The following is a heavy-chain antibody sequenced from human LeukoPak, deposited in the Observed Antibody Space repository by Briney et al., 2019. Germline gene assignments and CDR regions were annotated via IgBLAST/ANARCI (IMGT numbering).Heavy chain of an antibody. J-gene: IGHJ6*03. D-gene: IGHD1-7*01. Sequence: VASVKVSCKASGYTFTSYGISWVRQAPGQGLEWMGWISAYNGNTNYAQKLQGRVTMTTDTSTSTAYMELRSLRSDDTAVYYCARRGRVTGTTSPVWLGYMDVWGKGTTVTVSS. CDR2: ISAYNGNT. CDR3: ARRGRVTGTTSPVWLGYMDV. V-gene: IGHV1-18*01. CDR1: GYTFTSYG.